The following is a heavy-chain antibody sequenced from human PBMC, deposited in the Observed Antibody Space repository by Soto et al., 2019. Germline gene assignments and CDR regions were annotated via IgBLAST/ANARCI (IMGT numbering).Heavy chain of an antibody. J-gene: IGHJ5*02. V-gene: IGHV1-2*04. Sequence: ASVKVSCKASGYTFTGCYMHWVRQAPGQGLEWMGWINPNSGGTNYAQKFQGWVTMTRDTSISTAYMELSRLRSDDTAVYYCARGGPAPLLWFGEINNWFDPWGQGTRGTVSS. CDR1: GYTFTGCY. CDR3: ARGGPAPLLWFGEINNWFDP. D-gene: IGHD3-10*01. CDR2: INPNSGGT.